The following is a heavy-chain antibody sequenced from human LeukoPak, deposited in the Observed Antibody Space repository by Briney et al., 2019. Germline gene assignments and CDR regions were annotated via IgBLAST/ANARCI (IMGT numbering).Heavy chain of an antibody. Sequence: PSETLSLTCTVSGGSISSGGYYWSWIRQHPGKGLEWIGYIYYSGSTYYNPSLKSRVSLSLDTSKNHFSLNLSSVTAADTAVYDCARDPGSWYRHFDYWGQGTLVTVSS. J-gene: IGHJ4*02. V-gene: IGHV4-31*03. CDR1: GGSISSGGYY. CDR3: ARDPGSWYRHFDY. D-gene: IGHD6-13*01. CDR2: IYYSGST.